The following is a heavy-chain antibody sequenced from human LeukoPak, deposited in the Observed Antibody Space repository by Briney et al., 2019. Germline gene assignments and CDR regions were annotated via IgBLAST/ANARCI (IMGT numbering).Heavy chain of an antibody. D-gene: IGHD3-10*01. J-gene: IGHJ4*02. Sequence: EASVKVSCTASGYTFTGYYMHWVRQAPGQGLEWMGWINPNSGGTNYAQKFQGWVTMTRDTSISTAYMELSRLRSDDTAVYYCARGTLLWFGELLSPFDYWAREPWSPSPQ. CDR3: ARGTLLWFGELLSPFDY. CDR1: GYTFTGYY. CDR2: INPNSGGT. V-gene: IGHV1-2*04.